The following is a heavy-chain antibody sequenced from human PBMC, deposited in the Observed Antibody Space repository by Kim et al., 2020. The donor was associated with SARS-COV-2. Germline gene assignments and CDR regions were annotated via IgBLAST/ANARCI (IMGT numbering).Heavy chain of an antibody. J-gene: IGHJ6*01. CDR2: IYYSGSI. V-gene: IGHV4-59*01. CDR1: GGSISSYY. CDR3: ARVVTTMTSYYYYGTHV. Sequence: SETLSLTCTVSGGSISSYYWSWIRQPPGKGLEWIGSIYYSGSINYNTSLKSRVTISVDTSKNQISLKLSSVTAADTAVHYCARVVTTMTSYYYYGTHVWG. D-gene: IGHD4-17*01.